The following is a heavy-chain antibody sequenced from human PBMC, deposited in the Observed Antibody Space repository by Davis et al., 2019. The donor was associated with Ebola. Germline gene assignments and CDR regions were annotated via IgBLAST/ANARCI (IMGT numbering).Heavy chain of an antibody. CDR1: GFTFSSYS. V-gene: IGHV3-21*01. D-gene: IGHD5-24*01. CDR2: ISSSSSYI. J-gene: IGHJ4*02. CDR3: ARSRWQEGYFDY. Sequence: GESLKISCAASGFTFSSYSMNWVRQAPGKGLEWVSSISSSSSYIYYADSVKGRFTISRDNAKNSLYLQMNSLRAEDTAVYYCARSRWQEGYFDYWGQGTLVTVSS.